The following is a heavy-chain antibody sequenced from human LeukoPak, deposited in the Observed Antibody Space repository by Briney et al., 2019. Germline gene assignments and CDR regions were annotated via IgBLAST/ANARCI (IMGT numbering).Heavy chain of an antibody. CDR2: IYYSGST. CDR1: GGSISSYY. J-gene: IGHJ4*02. Sequence: SETLSLTCTVSGGSISSYYWSWIRQPPGKGLEWIGYIYYSGSTNYNPSLKSRVTISVDTSKNQFSLKLSSVTAADTAVYYCARSGYSHGDDYWGQGTLVTVSS. V-gene: IGHV4-59*01. D-gene: IGHD5-18*01. CDR3: ARSGYSHGDDY.